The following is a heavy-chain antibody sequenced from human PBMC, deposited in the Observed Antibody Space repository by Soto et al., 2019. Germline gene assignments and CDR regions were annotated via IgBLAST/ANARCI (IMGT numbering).Heavy chain of an antibody. CDR2: IDYRGST. Sequence: QVQLQESGPGLVKPSQTLSLTCAVSGGSMSSGDYYWNWIRQHPEKGLELIGYIDYRGSTFYNPSLKSRVTISVDTSKNQFSLNLTSVTAADSAMYYCARDAPGAAPYWGQGTLVTVSS. CDR3: ARDAPGAAPY. J-gene: IGHJ4*02. CDR1: GGSMSSGDYY. D-gene: IGHD6-13*01. V-gene: IGHV4-31*11.